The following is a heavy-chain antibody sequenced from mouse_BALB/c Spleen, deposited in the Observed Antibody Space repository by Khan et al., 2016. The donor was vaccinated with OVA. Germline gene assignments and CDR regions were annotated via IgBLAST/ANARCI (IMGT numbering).Heavy chain of an antibody. CDR1: GFTFNSYG. CDR2: ISGDSNTI. V-gene: IGHV5-17*02. D-gene: IGHD1-1*01. J-gene: IGHJ2*01. CDR3: ATSYFYGYYFDY. Sequence: EVQVVESGGGLVQPGGSRKLSCAASGFTFNSYGMHWVRQAPEKGLEWVAYISGDSNTIYYTDTVKGRFTISRDNPKKTLFLQMTSLMSEDTSMYYCATSYFYGYYFDYWGPGTTLTVS.